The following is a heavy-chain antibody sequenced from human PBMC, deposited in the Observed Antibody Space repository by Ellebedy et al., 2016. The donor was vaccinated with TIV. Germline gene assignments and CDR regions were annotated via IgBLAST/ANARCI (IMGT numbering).Heavy chain of an antibody. Sequence: PGGSLRLSCEASGFTFSSHGMHWVRQAPGKGLEWVAVIWYDGSNKYSADSVKGRFTISRDNSKNTLHLQMNSLRGEDTAVYYCAREVDSSGYYYMDYWGQGTLVTVSS. CDR3: AREVDSSGYYYMDY. J-gene: IGHJ4*02. CDR1: GFTFSSHG. CDR2: IWYDGSNK. V-gene: IGHV3-33*08. D-gene: IGHD3-22*01.